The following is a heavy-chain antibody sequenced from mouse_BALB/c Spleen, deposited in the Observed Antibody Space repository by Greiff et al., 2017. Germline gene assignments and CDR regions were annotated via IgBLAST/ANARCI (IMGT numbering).Heavy chain of an antibody. CDR1: GFTFSSYG. CDR3: ARGVNYYGSSHGYFDV. J-gene: IGHJ1*01. V-gene: IGHV5-6-3*01. CDR2: INSNGGST. D-gene: IGHD1-1*01. Sequence: EVKLVESGGGLVQPGGSLKLSCAASGFTFSSYGMSWVRQTPDKRLELVATINSNGGSTYYPDSVKGRFTISRDNAKNTLYLQMSSLKSEDTAMYYCARGVNYYGSSHGYFDVWGAGTTVTVSS.